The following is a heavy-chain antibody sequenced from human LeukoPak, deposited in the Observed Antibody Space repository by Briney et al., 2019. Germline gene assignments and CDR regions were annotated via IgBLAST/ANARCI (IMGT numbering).Heavy chain of an antibody. J-gene: IGHJ1*01. CDR1: GFIFSAYG. V-gene: IGHV3-33*01. Sequence: GGSLRLSCAASGFIFSAYGMHWVRQAPGKGLEWLAVIWYDGSSKYYADSVKGRFTISRDNSKNTLYMQMNNLRVEDTAVYYCTTGGATGKYLQHWGQGTLVTVSS. CDR3: TTGGATGKYLQH. CDR2: IWYDGSSK. D-gene: IGHD3-16*01.